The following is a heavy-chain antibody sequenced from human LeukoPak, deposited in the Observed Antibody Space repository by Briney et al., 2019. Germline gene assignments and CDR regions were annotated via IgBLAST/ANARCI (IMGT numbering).Heavy chain of an antibody. CDR1: GFTFSSYS. D-gene: IGHD5-12*01. J-gene: IGHJ6*03. CDR3: ARDSGYSVYMDV. V-gene: IGHV3-21*01. CDR2: ISSSSSYI. Sequence: GRSLSLSCAASGFTFSSYSMNWVRQAPGKGLEWVSSISSSSSYIYHADSVKGRFTISRDNAKNSLYLQMNSLRAEDTGVYYCARDSGYSVYMDVWGKGATVTVSS.